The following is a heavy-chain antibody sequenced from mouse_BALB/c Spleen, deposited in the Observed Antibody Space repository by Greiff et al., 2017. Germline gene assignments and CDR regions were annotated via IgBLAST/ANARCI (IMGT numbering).Heavy chain of an antibody. D-gene: IGHD1-1*01. Sequence: EVQGVESGGGLVKPGGSLKLSCAASGFTFSSYAMSWVRQSPEKRLEWVAEISSGGSYTYYPDTVTGRFTISRDNAKNTLYLEMSSLRSEDTAMYYCAKNYGSSYYWYFDVWGAGTTVTVSS. CDR2: ISSGGSYT. V-gene: IGHV5-9-4*01. CDR3: AKNYGSSYYWYFDV. CDR1: GFTFSSYA. J-gene: IGHJ1*01.